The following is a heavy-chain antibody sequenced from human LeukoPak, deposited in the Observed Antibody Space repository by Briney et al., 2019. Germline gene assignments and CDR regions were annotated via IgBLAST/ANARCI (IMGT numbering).Heavy chain of an antibody. J-gene: IGHJ5*02. V-gene: IGHV3-21*01. Sequence: GGSLRLSCAASGFTFSSYSMNWVRHPPGKGVEWLSSISSSSSYIYYADSVKGRFTISRDNAKNSLYLQMNSLSAEDTAVYYCARGGRGYSYGYWFDPWGQGTLVTVSS. CDR2: ISSSSSYI. CDR3: ARGGRGYSYGYWFDP. CDR1: GFTFSSYS. D-gene: IGHD5-18*01.